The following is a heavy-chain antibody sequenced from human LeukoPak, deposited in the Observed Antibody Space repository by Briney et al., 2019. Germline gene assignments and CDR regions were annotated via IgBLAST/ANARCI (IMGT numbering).Heavy chain of an antibody. D-gene: IGHD6-19*01. J-gene: IGHJ4*02. Sequence: ASVKVSCKASGYTFTSYGISWVRQAPGQGLEWMGWISAYNGNTNYAQKLQGRVTMTTDTSTSTAYMELRSLRSDDTAVYYCARESGQWLVRTFFDYWGQGTLVTVSS. CDR3: ARESGQWLVRTFFDY. CDR2: ISAYNGNT. V-gene: IGHV1-18*01. CDR1: GYTFTSYG.